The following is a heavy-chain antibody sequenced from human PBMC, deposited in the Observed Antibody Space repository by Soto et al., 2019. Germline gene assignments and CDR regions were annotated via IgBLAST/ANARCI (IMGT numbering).Heavy chain of an antibody. CDR1: GFPFTTYG. J-gene: IGHJ3*02. D-gene: IGHD3-16*01. CDR2: IWANGINK. Sequence: PGGSLRLSCAASGFPFTTYGMHWVRQAPGKGLEWVAVIWANGINKYYADSVRGRFTTSRDNSKNTLDLQMNYLRAEDTALYYCVREGGPFDAFDIWGQGTMVTVSS. V-gene: IGHV3-33*01. CDR3: VREGGPFDAFDI.